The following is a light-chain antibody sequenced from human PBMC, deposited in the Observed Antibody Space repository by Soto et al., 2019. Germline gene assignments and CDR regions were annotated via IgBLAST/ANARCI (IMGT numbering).Light chain of an antibody. CDR1: QSISNS. V-gene: IGKV3-15*01. CDR3: QQYNNWPPRT. J-gene: IGKJ2*01. CDR2: GAS. Sequence: EIVRTQSPASLSVSPGETATLSCRARQSISNSLAWYQQKPGQAPSLLIYGASTRATGIPARFSGSGSGTEFTLTISSLQSEDSALYYCQQYNNWPPRTFGQGTKLEIK.